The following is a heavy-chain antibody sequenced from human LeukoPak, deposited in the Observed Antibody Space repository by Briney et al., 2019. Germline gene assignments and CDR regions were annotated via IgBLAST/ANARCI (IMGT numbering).Heavy chain of an antibody. CDR2: ISPYSGGT. Sequence: ASVKVSCKASGYTFTGHYMHWVRQAPGQELEWMGWISPYSGGTHYALIFQDRVTMTRDTSISTAYMELSRLRSDDTAVYYCARRIAGRLINAFDIWGQGTMVTVSS. CDR3: ARRIAGRLINAFDI. D-gene: IGHD6-6*01. CDR1: GYTFTGHY. J-gene: IGHJ3*02. V-gene: IGHV1-2*02.